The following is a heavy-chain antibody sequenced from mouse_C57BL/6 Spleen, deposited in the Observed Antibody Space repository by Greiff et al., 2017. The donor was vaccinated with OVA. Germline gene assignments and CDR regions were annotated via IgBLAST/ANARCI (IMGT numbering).Heavy chain of an antibody. V-gene: IGHV5-17*01. Sequence: EVMLVESGGGLVKPGGSLKLSCAASGFTFSDYGMHWVRQAPEKGLEWVAYISSGSSTIYYADTVKGRFTISRDNAKNTLFLQMTSLRSEDTAMYYCASFNWDDAMDYWGQGTSVTVSS. CDR2: ISSGSSTI. CDR3: ASFNWDDAMDY. J-gene: IGHJ4*01. CDR1: GFTFSDYG. D-gene: IGHD4-1*01.